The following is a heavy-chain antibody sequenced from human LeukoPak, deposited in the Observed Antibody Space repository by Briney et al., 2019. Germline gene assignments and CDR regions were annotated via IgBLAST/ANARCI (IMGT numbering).Heavy chain of an antibody. CDR1: GDSISGYY. J-gene: IGHJ6*03. Sequence: SETLSLTCTVSGDSISGYYDNWIRQPPGKGLEWIGFIHSSGTTEYIPSLRGRVTLSVATSKNQLSLKLTSVTAADTAVYYCARLTATPAGSYHYHYIHVWGKGTTVTVSS. V-gene: IGHV4-4*09. CDR2: IHSSGTT. D-gene: IGHD3-9*01. CDR3: ARLTATPAGSYHYHYIHV.